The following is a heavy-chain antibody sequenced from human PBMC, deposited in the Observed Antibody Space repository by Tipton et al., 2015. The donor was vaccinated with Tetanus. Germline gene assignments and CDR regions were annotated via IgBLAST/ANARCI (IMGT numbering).Heavy chain of an antibody. D-gene: IGHD2-21*02. Sequence: TLSLTCAVYGGSFSGYYWSWIRQPPGKGLEWIGEINHSGSTNYNPSLKSRVTISVDTSKNQFSLKLSSVTAADTAVYYCARAAYCGGDCYRGTNPSPGALYYFDYWGQGTLVTVAS. CDR3: ARAAYCGGDCYRGTNPSPGALYYFDY. CDR1: GGSFSGYY. J-gene: IGHJ4*02. V-gene: IGHV4-34*01. CDR2: INHSGST.